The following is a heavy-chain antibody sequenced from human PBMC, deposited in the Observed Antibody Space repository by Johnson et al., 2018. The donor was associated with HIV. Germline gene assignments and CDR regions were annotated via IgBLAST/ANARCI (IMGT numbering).Heavy chain of an antibody. CDR1: GFTFDDYG. CDR2: INWNGGNT. D-gene: IGHD3-16*02. Sequence: VQLVESGGGVVQPGGSLRLSCAPSGFTFDDYGMSWVRQAPGKGLEWVSGINWNGGNTSYADSVKGRFTISRDNAKNSLYLQMDSLRPEDTALYYCVRGGLGYQNFHDRFDVWGQGTVVTVSS. CDR3: VRGGLGYQNFHDRFDV. V-gene: IGHV3-20*04. J-gene: IGHJ3*01.